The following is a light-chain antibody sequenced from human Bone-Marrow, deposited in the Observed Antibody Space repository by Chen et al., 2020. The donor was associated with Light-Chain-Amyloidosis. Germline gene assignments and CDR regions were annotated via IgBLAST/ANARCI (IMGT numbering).Light chain of an antibody. J-gene: IGLJ1*01. CDR1: SSNIGSNY. Sequence: QSVLTQPPSASGTPGQSVTISCSGSSSNIGSNYVYWYQQLPGTAPKLLIYRNNQRPSGVPDRFSGSKSGTSASLAISGLRSEDEADYYCAAWDDSLSGGYVFGTGTKVTVL. CDR2: RNN. V-gene: IGLV1-47*01. CDR3: AAWDDSLSGGYV.